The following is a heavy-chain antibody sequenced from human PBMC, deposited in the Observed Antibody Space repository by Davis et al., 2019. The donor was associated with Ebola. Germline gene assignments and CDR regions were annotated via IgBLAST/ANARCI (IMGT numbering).Heavy chain of an antibody. V-gene: IGHV3-7*03. CDR3: ARTWQQLVTY. D-gene: IGHD6-13*01. Sequence: GESLKISCAASGFTFSSYGMHWVRQAPGKGLEWVANIKQDGSEKYYVDSVKGRFTISRDNAKNSLYLQMNSLRAEDTAVYYCARTWQQLVTYWGQGTLVTVSS. CDR1: GFTFSSYG. CDR2: IKQDGSEK. J-gene: IGHJ4*02.